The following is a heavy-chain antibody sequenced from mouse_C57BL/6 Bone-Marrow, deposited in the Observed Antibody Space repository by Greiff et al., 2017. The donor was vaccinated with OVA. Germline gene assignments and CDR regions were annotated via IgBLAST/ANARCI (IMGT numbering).Heavy chain of an antibody. V-gene: IGHV1-52*01. CDR2: IDPSDSET. CDR1: GYTFTSYW. J-gene: IGHJ1*03. Sequence: VQLQQPGAELVRPGSSVKLSCKASGYTFTSYWMHWVKQRPIQGLEWIGNIDPSDSETHYNQKFKDKATLTVDKSSSTAYMQLSSLTSEDSAVYYCAREVRFYWYFDVWGTGTTVTVSS. D-gene: IGHD2-14*01. CDR3: AREVRFYWYFDV.